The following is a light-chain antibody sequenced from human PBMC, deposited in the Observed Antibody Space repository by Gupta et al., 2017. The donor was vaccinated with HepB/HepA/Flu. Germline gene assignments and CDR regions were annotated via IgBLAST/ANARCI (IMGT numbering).Light chain of an antibody. CDR1: QSISYY. J-gene: IGKJ4*01. V-gene: IGKV3-11*01. CDR3: QQRSEWPLT. Sequence: EIVLTQSLATLSLSPGERATLSCRASQSISYYLGWYQQKPGQAPRLLIDDASNRAPGIPARFSGSGSGTDFTLTISSLEPEDFAVYYCQQRSEWPLTFGGGTKVEI. CDR2: DAS.